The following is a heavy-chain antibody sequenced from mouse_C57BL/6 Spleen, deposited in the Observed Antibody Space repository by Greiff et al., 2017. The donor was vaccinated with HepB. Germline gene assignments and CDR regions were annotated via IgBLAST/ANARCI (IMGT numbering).Heavy chain of an antibody. J-gene: IGHJ2*01. CDR1: GYTFTSYW. Sequence: QVQLKESGAELVMPGASVKLSCKASGYTFTSYWMHWVKQRPGQGLEWIGEIDPSDSYTNYNQKFKGKSTLTVDKSSSTAYMQLSSLTSEDSAVYYCARKGYYSNVDYWGQGTTLTVSS. V-gene: IGHV1-69*01. D-gene: IGHD2-5*01. CDR3: ARKGYYSNVDY. CDR2: IDPSDSYT.